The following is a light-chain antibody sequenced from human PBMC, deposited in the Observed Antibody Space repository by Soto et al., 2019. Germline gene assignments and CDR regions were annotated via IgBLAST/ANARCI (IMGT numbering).Light chain of an antibody. Sequence: EIELTQSPCTLSLSPGDRATLSCRASQSVSSSFLGWYQQKRAKTPRLLIYGASSRATVIPDRFSGSGSGTDFTLTINSLEPEDFAVYYCQHYGNSPLIFGGGTKVEIK. J-gene: IGKJ4*01. CDR2: GAS. V-gene: IGKV3-20*01. CDR3: QHYGNSPLI. CDR1: QSVSSSF.